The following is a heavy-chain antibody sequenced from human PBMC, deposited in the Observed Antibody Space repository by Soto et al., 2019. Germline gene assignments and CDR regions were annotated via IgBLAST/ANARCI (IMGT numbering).Heavy chain of an antibody. J-gene: IGHJ5*02. Sequence: ASVKVSCKASGYTFTSYGISWVRQAPGQGLEWMGWISAYNGNTNYAQKLQGRVTMTTDTSTSTAYMELRSLRSDDTAVYCCARWVAVAGYKNNWFDPWGQGTLVTVSS. V-gene: IGHV1-18*01. CDR1: GYTFTSYG. CDR3: ARWVAVAGYKNNWFDP. CDR2: ISAYNGNT. D-gene: IGHD6-19*01.